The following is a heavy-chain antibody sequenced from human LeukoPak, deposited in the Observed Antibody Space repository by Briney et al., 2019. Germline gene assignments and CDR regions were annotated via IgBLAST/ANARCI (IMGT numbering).Heavy chain of an antibody. D-gene: IGHD2-21*02. V-gene: IGHV4-61*02. CDR2: IYTSGST. CDR3: ARVGGDPSRSFDL. J-gene: IGHJ2*01. Sequence: SETLFLTCTVSGGSISSGSYYWSWIRQPAGKGLEWIGRIYTSGSTNYNPSLKSRVTISVDTSKNQFSLKLSSVTAADTAVYYCARVGGDPSRSFDLWGRGTLVTVSS. CDR1: GGSISSGSYY.